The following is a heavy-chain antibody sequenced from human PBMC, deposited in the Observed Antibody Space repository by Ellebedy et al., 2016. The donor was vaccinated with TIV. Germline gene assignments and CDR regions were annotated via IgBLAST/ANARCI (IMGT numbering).Heavy chain of an antibody. Sequence: ASVKVSCXASGYTFTSYYMHWVRQAPGQGLGWMGIINPSGGSTSYAQKFQGRVTMTRDTSTSTVYMELSSLRSEDTAVYYCARDVTIFGVANYYYYGMDVWGQGTTVTVSS. J-gene: IGHJ6*02. CDR2: INPSGGST. D-gene: IGHD3-3*01. CDR3: ARDVTIFGVANYYYYGMDV. CDR1: GYTFTSYY. V-gene: IGHV1-46*01.